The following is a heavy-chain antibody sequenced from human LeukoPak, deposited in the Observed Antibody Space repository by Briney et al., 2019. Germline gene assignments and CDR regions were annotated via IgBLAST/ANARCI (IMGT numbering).Heavy chain of an antibody. Sequence: GGSLRLSCAASGFTFSSYFWMHWVRQAPGKGLVGVSRIKSDGSSSTYADSLKGRFTISRDNAKNSLYLQMNTLRAEDTAVYYCVRDLDLGGYSSFEYWGQGTLVTVSS. V-gene: IGHV3-74*01. J-gene: IGHJ4*02. CDR2: IKSDGSSS. D-gene: IGHD4-23*01. CDR1: GFTFSSYFW. CDR3: VRDLDLGGYSSFEY.